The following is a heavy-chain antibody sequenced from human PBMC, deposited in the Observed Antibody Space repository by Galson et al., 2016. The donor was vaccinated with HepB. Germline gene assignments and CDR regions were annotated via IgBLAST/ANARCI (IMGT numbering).Heavy chain of an antibody. CDR2: ITNRGFST. CDR3: AKVRPPYSSDWYFDL. D-gene: IGHD6-25*01. J-gene: IGHJ2*01. CDR1: GFTFGNFA. V-gene: IGHV3-23*01. Sequence: SLRLSCAASGFTFGNFAMNWVRQTPGKGLEWVAGITNRGFSTYYSDSVKGRFTISRDNFNNTLSLQMNSVRAEDTAVYYCAKVRPPYSSDWYFDLWGPGTLVTVSS.